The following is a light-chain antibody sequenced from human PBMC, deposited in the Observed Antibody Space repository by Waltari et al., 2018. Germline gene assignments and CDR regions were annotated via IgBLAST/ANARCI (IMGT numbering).Light chain of an antibody. J-gene: IGKJ2*01. V-gene: IGKV1-8*01. Sequence: AIQVTQSPSSFSASIRDSVTITCRASQDLSSYLACSQQRPGTAPKLLIYAASTLQSGVPSRFSGSGSGTEFTLTVNGLQSEDFATYYCQQYYSYPRTFGQGTKLEIK. CDR2: AAS. CDR1: QDLSSY. CDR3: QQYYSYPRT.